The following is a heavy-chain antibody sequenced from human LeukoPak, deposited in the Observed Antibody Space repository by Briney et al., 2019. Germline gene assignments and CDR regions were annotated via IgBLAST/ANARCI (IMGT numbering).Heavy chain of an antibody. CDR2: IYSGGST. J-gene: IGHJ6*02. D-gene: IGHD6-19*01. V-gene: IGHV3-66*01. CDR1: GFTVSSNY. CDR3: ARDSYSSGWHHFGYYYYGMDV. Sequence: GGSLRLSCAASGFTVSSNYMSWVRQAPGKGLEWVSGIYSGGSTYYADSVKGRSTISRDNSKNTLYLQMNSLRAEDTAVYYCARDSYSSGWHHFGYYYYGMDVWGQGTTVTVSS.